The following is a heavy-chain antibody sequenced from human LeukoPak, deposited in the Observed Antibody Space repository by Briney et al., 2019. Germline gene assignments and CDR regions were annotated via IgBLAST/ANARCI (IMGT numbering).Heavy chain of an antibody. CDR2: IWYDGSNK. CDR1: GFTFSSYG. J-gene: IGHJ5*02. D-gene: IGHD6-13*01. CDR3: AREIRIAAAGRSFDP. V-gene: IGHV3-33*01. Sequence: PGGSLRLSCAASGFTFSSYGMLWVRQAPGKGLEWVAVIWYDGSNKYYADSVKGRFTISRDNSKNTLYLQMNSLRAEDTAVYYCAREIRIAAAGRSFDPWGQGTLVTVSS.